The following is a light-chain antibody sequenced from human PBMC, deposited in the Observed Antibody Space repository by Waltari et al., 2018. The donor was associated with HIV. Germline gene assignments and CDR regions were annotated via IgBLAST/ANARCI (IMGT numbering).Light chain of an antibody. V-gene: IGKV3-20*01. CDR2: GAS. J-gene: IGKJ2*01. CDR1: QTVTSNY. CDR3: HQYGTSPQT. Sequence: EIVLTQSPRTLSLSPGERATLSCRASQTVTSNYLAWYQMKPGQPPRLLVYGASIRATGVPDKFSGSGSGTDFTLTIGRLEPEDFAIYYCHQYGTSPQTFGQGSKVEIK.